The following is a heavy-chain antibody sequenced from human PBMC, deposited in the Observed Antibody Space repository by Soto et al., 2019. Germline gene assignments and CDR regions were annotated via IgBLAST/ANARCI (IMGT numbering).Heavy chain of an antibody. CDR2: IWYDGSNK. J-gene: IGHJ4*02. CDR3: AREVEGYCSGGSCYYPDRSFDY. Sequence: QVQLVESGGGVVQPGRSLRLSCAASGFTFSSYGMHWVRQAPGKGLEWGAVIWYDGSNKYYADSVKGRFTISRDNSKNTLYLQMNSLRAEDTAVYYCAREVEGYCSGGSCYYPDRSFDYWGQGTLVTVSS. V-gene: IGHV3-33*01. CDR1: GFTFSSYG. D-gene: IGHD2-15*01.